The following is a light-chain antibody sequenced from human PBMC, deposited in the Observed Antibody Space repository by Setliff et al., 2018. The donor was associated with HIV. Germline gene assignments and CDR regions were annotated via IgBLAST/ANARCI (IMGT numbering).Light chain of an antibody. CDR3: QQFNTYPWT. Sequence: DIHMTQSPSTLSASVGDRVTITCRASQSISSWLAWYQQRRGEAPKLLIYKASFLESGVTSRFTGSGSGTEFTLTINNLQPDDFATYYCQQFNTYPWTFGQGTKV. J-gene: IGKJ1*01. CDR1: QSISSW. V-gene: IGKV1-5*03. CDR2: KAS.